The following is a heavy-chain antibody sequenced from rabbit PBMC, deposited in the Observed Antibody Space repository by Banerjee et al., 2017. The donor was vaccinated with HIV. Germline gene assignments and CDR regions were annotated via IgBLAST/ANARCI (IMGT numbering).Heavy chain of an antibody. J-gene: IGHJ4*01. CDR3: AREDFNAFNL. Sequence: QSLEESGGDLVKPGASLTLTCTASGFTISSSYWICWVRQAPGKGLEWIACIYTGSSGSTYYASWAKGRFTISKTSSTTVTLQMTSLTAADTATYFCAREDFNAFNLWGQGTLVTVS. CDR1: GFTISSSYW. V-gene: IGHV1S40*01. CDR2: IYTGSSGST.